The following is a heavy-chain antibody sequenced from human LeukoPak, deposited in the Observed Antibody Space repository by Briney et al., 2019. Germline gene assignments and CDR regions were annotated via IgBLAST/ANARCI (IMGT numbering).Heavy chain of an antibody. CDR2: IWSVGGAE. CDR1: GFPFSSYG. D-gene: IGHD3-22*01. J-gene: IGHJ4*02. V-gene: IGHV3-33*06. Sequence: GGSLRLSCVASGFPFSSYGMHWVRQAPGKGLEWVAVIWSVGGAEYYADSVKGRFTISRDNSKNMLFLQMNSLRAEGTAIYYCAKVKWDSSGYFDYWGQGTLVTVSS. CDR3: AKVKWDSSGYFDY.